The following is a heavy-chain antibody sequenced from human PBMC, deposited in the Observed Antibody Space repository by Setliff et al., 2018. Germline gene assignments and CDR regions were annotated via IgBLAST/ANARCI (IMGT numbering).Heavy chain of an antibody. J-gene: IGHJ5*02. CDR3: ARERGFAGYYGSWTHQSFDL. CDR2: ISSIGNT. Sequence: PSETLSLTCTVSGGSSSDSSWSWIRQPPGKGLEWIGCISSIGNTYYNPSLGSRLTISADTSNNQFSLNLISVTAADTAVYYCARERGFAGYYGSWTHQSFDLWGQGSLVTVSS. D-gene: IGHD3-10*01. CDR1: GGSSSDSS. V-gene: IGHV4-4*08.